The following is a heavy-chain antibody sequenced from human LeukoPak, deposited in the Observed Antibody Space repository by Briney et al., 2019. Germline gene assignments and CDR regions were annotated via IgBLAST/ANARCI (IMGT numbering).Heavy chain of an antibody. CDR3: ASVAWSGSYVNYSYMDV. CDR2: VYHTGST. Sequence: SETLSLTCTVSGGSMNTYFWSWIRQPPGKGLEWMGYVYHTGSTTYKPSLKSRITISVDTSKNQFSLKLTSVTAADTAVYYCASVAWSGSYVNYSYMDVWGKGTTVTVSS. V-gene: IGHV4-59*01. J-gene: IGHJ6*03. CDR1: GGSMNTYF. D-gene: IGHD3-16*01.